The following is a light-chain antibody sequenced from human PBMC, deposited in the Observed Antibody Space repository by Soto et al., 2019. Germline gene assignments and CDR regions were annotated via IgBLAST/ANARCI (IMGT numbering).Light chain of an antibody. Sequence: EIVLTQSPGTLSLSPGEGATLSCRASQSVSNNYLAWYQHTPGQAPRLLTYDATSRPTGIPDRFRGSGSGTDFSLTISRLEPEDFAMYYCQQYGTPPHTFGQGTKVEIK. CDR3: QQYGTPPHT. V-gene: IGKV3-20*01. J-gene: IGKJ2*01. CDR2: DAT. CDR1: QSVSNNY.